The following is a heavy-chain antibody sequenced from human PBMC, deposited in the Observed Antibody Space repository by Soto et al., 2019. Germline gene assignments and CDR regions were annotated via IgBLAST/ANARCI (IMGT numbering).Heavy chain of an antibody. D-gene: IGHD5-12*01. V-gene: IGHV3-23*01. CDR3: ARVADGYNYYFDY. CDR1: GFTFTSYA. CDR2: ISGSGGST. J-gene: IGHJ4*02. Sequence: EVQLLESGGGLVQPGGSLRLSCAASGFTFTSYAMSWVRQAPGKGLEWVSSISGSGGSTYYADSVKGQFTISRDNSKNTLYLQVNSLRAEDTALYYCARVADGYNYYFDYWGQGTLVTVSS.